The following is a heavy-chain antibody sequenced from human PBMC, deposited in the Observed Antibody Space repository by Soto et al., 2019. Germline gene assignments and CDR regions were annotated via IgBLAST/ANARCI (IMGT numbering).Heavy chain of an antibody. CDR1: GFTFSTYS. V-gene: IGHV3-48*02. D-gene: IGHD1-1*01. J-gene: IGHJ4*02. CDR3: VGGYNFDY. CDR2: ISGTTRTI. Sequence: PGGSLRLSCAASGFTFSTYSLNWVRQAPGKGLECVSYISGTTRTIYYADSVKGRFTISRDNAENSLFLQMNSLRDEDTAVYYCVGGYNFDYWGQGTLVTVSS.